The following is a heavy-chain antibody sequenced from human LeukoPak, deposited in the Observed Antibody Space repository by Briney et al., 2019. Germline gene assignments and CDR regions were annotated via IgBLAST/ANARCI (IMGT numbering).Heavy chain of an antibody. D-gene: IGHD2-2*01. CDR3: AKRGSKQS. CDR1: GLTFSSSW. V-gene: IGHV3-23*01. CDR2: ISGSGGST. Sequence: GGSLRLSCAVSGLTFSSSWMDWVRQAPGKGLEWVSAISGSGGSTYYADSVKGRFTISRDNSKNTLYLQMNSLRAEDTAVYYCAKRGSKQSWGQGTLVTVSS. J-gene: IGHJ5*02.